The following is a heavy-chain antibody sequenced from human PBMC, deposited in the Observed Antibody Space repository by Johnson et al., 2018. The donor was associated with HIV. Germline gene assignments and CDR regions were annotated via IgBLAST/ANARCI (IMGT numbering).Heavy chain of an antibody. Sequence: VQLVESGGGSVQPGGSLRLSCAASGFTFSSYWMHWVRQAPGQGLVWVSRINSDGSSTICADSVQGRFTISRDNAKNTLYLQMNSLRAEDTAVYYCAKDRRGKQQLVTGNDAFDIWGQGTMVTVSS. CDR1: GFTFSSYW. J-gene: IGHJ3*02. CDR2: INSDGSST. V-gene: IGHV3-74*01. CDR3: AKDRRGKQQLVTGNDAFDI. D-gene: IGHD6-13*01.